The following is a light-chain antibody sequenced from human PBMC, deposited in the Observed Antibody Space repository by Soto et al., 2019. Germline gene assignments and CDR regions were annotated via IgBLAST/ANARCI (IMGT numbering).Light chain of an antibody. CDR3: AAWDTTLTGGV. Sequence: QPVLTQPPSVSAAPGQKVTISCSGSSSNIGSHYVSWYQQLPGTAPKLLIYENTERPSGIPDRFSGSKSGTSATLGITGLQTGDEADYYCAAWDTTLTGGVFGGGTKLTVL. V-gene: IGLV1-51*02. CDR1: SSNIGSHY. CDR2: ENT. J-gene: IGLJ2*01.